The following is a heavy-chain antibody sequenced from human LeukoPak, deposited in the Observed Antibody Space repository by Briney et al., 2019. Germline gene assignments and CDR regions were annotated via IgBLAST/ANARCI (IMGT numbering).Heavy chain of an antibody. D-gene: IGHD4-17*01. CDR3: ARDRRMTTVTTGLDY. CDR2: IKQDGSEK. Sequence: PGGSLRLSCAASGFTFSSYWMSWVRQAPGKGLEWVANIKQDGSEKYYVDSVKGRFTISRDNAKNSLYLQMNSPRAEDTAVYYCARDRRMTTVTTGLDYWGQGTLVTVSS. CDR1: GFTFSSYW. J-gene: IGHJ4*02. V-gene: IGHV3-7*01.